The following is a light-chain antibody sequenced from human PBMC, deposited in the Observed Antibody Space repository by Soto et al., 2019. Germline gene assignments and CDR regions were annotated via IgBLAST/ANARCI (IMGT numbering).Light chain of an antibody. J-gene: IGLJ3*02. CDR2: SNS. V-gene: IGLV1-44*01. CDR3: AAWDDSLNGVV. Sequence: QPVLTQSPSASGTPGQRVTISCSGSSSNIGSNPVNWYQHLPGTAPKLLIYSNSQRPSGVPDRFSGSKSGTSASLAISGLQSEDEADYYCAAWDDSLNGVVFGGGTKLTVL. CDR1: SSNIGSNP.